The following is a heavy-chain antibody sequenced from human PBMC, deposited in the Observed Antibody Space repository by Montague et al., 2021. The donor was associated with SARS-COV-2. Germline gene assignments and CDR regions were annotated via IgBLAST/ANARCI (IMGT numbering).Heavy chain of an antibody. J-gene: IGHJ4*02. Sequence: SWSTKYNPSLKSRVTISVDTSKNQFSLKLSSVTAADTAVYYCARENTVTTFGGTYDIDSWGQGTMVTV. CDR3: ARENTVTTFGGTYDIDS. V-gene: IGHV4-59*01. CDR2: SWST. D-gene: IGHD4-17*01.